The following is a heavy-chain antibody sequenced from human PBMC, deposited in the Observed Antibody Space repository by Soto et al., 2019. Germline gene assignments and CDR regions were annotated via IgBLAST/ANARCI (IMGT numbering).Heavy chain of an antibody. Sequence: GGSLRLSCAASGFTFSNYWMHWVRLTPGMGLVWVSHINIDGNDTTYADSVRGRFTISRDNAKNTLYLQMNSLRAEDTAVYYCAKGGRQWLVTSDFNYWGQGALVTVSS. J-gene: IGHJ4*02. V-gene: IGHV3-74*01. CDR3: AKGGRQWLVTSDFNY. CDR1: GFTFSNYW. CDR2: INIDGNDT. D-gene: IGHD6-19*01.